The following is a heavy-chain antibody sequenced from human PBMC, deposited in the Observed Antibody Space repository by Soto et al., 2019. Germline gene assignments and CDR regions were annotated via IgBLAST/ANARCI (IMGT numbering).Heavy chain of an antibody. CDR3: ARQYYDYDILTGYYSSGFVGYMDV. J-gene: IGHJ6*03. CDR2: IYPGDSDT. D-gene: IGHD3-9*01. Sequence: GESLKISCKGSGYSFTSYWIGWVRQMPGKGLEWMGIIYPGDSDTRYSPSFQGRVTISAGKSIRTAYLQWSSLKASDTAMYYCARQYYDYDILTGYYSSGFVGYMDVWGKGTTVTVSS. V-gene: IGHV5-51*01. CDR1: GYSFTSYW.